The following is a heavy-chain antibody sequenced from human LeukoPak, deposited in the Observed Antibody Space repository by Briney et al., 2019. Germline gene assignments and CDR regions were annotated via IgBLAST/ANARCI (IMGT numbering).Heavy chain of an antibody. CDR2: ISYDGSNK. V-gene: IGHV3-30*18. Sequence: GGSLRLSCAASGFTFSSYGMHWVRQAPGKGLEWVAVISYDGSNKYYADSVKGRFTISRDNSKNTLYLQMNSLRAEDTAVYYCAKDRVRSSGWRSYFDYWGQGTLVTVSS. CDR3: AKDRVRSSGWRSYFDY. D-gene: IGHD6-19*01. CDR1: GFTFSSYG. J-gene: IGHJ4*02.